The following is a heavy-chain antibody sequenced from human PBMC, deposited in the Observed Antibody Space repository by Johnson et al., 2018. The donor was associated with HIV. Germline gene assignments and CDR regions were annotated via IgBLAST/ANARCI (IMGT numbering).Heavy chain of an antibody. CDR2: IKSKTDGGTT. CDR3: ARDTIRELQLPDGFDV. D-gene: IGHD1-7*01. V-gene: IGHV3-15*01. Sequence: VRQAPGKGLEWVGRIKSKTDGGTTDYAAPVKGRFTISRDDSKNTLYLQMNSLKTEDTAVYYCARDTIRELQLPDGFDVWGQGTMVTVSS. J-gene: IGHJ3*01.